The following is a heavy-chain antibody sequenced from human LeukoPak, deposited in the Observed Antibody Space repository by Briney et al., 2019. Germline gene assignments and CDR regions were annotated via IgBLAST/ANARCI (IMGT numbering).Heavy chain of an antibody. CDR2: INTDGSIT. J-gene: IGHJ4*02. V-gene: IGHV3-74*01. CDR3: ASDSYIVATMGDY. CDR1: GFISSTSW. D-gene: IGHD5-12*01. Sequence: GGSLRLSCAASGFISSTSWMHWVRQAPGKGLVWVSRINTDGSITTYADSVKGRFTISRDNAENTVYLQMNSLRAKDTAVYYCASDSYIVATMGDYWGQGTLVTVSS.